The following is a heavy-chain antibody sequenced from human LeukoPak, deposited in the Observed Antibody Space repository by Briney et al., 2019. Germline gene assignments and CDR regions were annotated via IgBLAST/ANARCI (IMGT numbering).Heavy chain of an antibody. D-gene: IGHD3-22*01. V-gene: IGHV4-4*07. CDR2: IYTSGST. CDR3: ARAISFGGYYLFDY. Sequence: SETLSLTCTVSGGSISSYYWSWIRQPAGKGLEWIGRIYTSGSTNYNPSHKSRVTLSVDTSKNQFSLQLSSVTAADTDVYYCARAISFGGYYLFDYWGQGTLVTVSS. CDR1: GGSISSYY. J-gene: IGHJ4*02.